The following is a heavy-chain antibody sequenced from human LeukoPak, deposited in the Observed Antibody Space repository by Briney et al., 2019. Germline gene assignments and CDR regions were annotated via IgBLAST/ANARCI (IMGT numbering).Heavy chain of an antibody. CDR3: TRDFYNSGSSLLDY. V-gene: IGHV7-4-1*02. CDR1: GCTFTKYA. CDR2: ISTGTGNP. J-gene: IGHJ4*02. Sequence: ASVKVSCKASGCTFTKYAMNWLRQAPGQRPEWMGWISTGTGNPTYAQGFTGRFVFSLDTSVSTAYLEITSLKAEDTAVYYCTRDFYNSGSSLLDYWGQGTLVTVSS. D-gene: IGHD3-10*01.